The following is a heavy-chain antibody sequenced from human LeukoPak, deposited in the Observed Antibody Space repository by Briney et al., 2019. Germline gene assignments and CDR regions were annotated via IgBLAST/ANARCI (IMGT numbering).Heavy chain of an antibody. CDR3: ARHGTPSSGSYYNPFDS. CDR2: IHNSGNT. V-gene: IGHV4-39*01. D-gene: IGHD3-10*01. Sequence: SETLSLTCIVSGGSISSTSNYWGWIRQPPGKALEWIVSIHNSGNTFYNSSLKSRVTTSVETSKNQLSLKLSSVTAADTAVYYCARHGTPSSGSYYNPFDSWGQGTLVTVSS. J-gene: IGHJ4*02. CDR1: GGSISSTSNY.